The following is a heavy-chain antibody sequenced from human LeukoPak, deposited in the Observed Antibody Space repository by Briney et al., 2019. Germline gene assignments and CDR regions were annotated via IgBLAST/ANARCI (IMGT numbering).Heavy chain of an antibody. CDR2: MSYDGSNK. D-gene: IGHD5-12*01. Sequence: GGSLRLSCAASGFTFSSYAMHWVRQAPGKGLEWVAVMSYDGSNKYYADSVKGRFTSSRDNPKNTLYLQMNGLRVEDTAVYYCAKDMQTWPRFPDYWGQGTLVTVSS. J-gene: IGHJ4*02. CDR1: GFTFSSYA. CDR3: AKDMQTWPRFPDY. V-gene: IGHV3-30-3*01.